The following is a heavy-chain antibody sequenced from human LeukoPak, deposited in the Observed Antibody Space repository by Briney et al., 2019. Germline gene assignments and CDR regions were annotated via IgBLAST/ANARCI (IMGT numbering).Heavy chain of an antibody. Sequence: PGGSLRLSCAASGFSFKNYAMHWVRQAPGKGLEWVAVTSDSGSLQWYADSVKGRFTISRDNSKNTLYLQMNSLRAEDTAVYYCARSDYYDSSGYSNYWGQGTLVTVSS. CDR2: TSDSGSLQ. CDR1: GFSFKNYA. CDR3: ARSDYYDSSGYSNY. J-gene: IGHJ4*02. D-gene: IGHD3-22*01. V-gene: IGHV3-30*03.